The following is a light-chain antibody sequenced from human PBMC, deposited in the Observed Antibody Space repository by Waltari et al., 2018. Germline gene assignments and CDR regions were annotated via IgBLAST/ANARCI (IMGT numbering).Light chain of an antibody. CDR1: QGISNY. Sequence: DIQMTQSPSSLSASVGDRVTITCRTSQGISNYLAWYQQKPGKVPNLLIYAASTLQSGVPTRFSGSGSGTEFTLTISSLQPEDVATYYCQSYNSALMYTFGQGTKLDIK. J-gene: IGKJ2*01. V-gene: IGKV1-27*01. CDR2: AAS. CDR3: QSYNSALMYT.